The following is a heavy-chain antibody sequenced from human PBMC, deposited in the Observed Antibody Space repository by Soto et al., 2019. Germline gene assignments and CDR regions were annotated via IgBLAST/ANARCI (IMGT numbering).Heavy chain of an antibody. J-gene: IGHJ4*02. CDR2: IYYRGNT. CDR1: GDSINSDNYY. Sequence: QLQLQESGPGLVKPSETLSLTCSVSGDSINSDNYYWGWIRQPPGKGLEWIGSIYYRGNTYYNPSLKTRVXXXXXXXXXXXXXXXXXXXXXXSAVYFCARLEGLATISYYFDYWGQGTLVTVSS. D-gene: IGHD1-1*01. CDR3: ARLEGLATISYYFDY. V-gene: IGHV4-39*01.